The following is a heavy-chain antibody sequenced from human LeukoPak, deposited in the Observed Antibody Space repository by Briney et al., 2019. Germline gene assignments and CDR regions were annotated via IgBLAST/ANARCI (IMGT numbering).Heavy chain of an antibody. CDR1: GFTFSSYA. Sequence: GRSLRLSCAASGFTFSSYAMHWVRQAPGKGLEWVAVISYDGSNKYYADSVKGRFTISRDNSKNTLYLQMNSLRAEDTAVYYCARDSPYSEYSSWDYYMDVWGKGTTVTVSS. V-gene: IGHV3-30-3*01. J-gene: IGHJ6*03. CDR2: ISYDGSNK. CDR3: ARDSPYSEYSSWDYYMDV. D-gene: IGHD6-6*01.